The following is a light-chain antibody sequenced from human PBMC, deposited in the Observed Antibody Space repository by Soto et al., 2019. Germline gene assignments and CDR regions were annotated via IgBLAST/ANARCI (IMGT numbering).Light chain of an antibody. CDR1: QRLLHSNGYTY. V-gene: IGKV2-28*01. CDR3: MQTLLTWT. J-gene: IGKJ1*01. Sequence: DIVMTQSPLSLPVTPGERACISCRSSQRLLHSNGYTYLDWYLQRTGQSPQLLIYLGSYRASGVPDRFSGSGSGTDFTLKISRVEAGDVAVYYCMQTLLTWTVGQGTKVDSK. CDR2: LGS.